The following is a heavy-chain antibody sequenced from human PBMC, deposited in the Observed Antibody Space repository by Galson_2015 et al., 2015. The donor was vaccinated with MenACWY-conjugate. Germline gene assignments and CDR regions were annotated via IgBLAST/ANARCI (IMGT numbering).Heavy chain of an antibody. CDR2: ISATSATI. Sequence: SLRLSCAASGFTFSSFSMNWVRQAPGKGLEWVSSISATSATIYYADSVKGRFTISRDNAKNSLYLQMNSLRAEDTAVYYCATTEAAAGHFFDYWGQETLVTVSS. CDR1: GFTFSSFS. V-gene: IGHV3-21*01. D-gene: IGHD6-13*01. CDR3: ATTEAAAGHFFDY. J-gene: IGHJ4*02.